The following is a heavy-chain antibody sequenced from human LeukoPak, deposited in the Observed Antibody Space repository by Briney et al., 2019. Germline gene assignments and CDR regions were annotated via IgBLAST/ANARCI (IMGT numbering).Heavy chain of an antibody. CDR1: GGTFSSYA. CDR3: ARDRERWFDP. CDR2: IIPIFGTA. V-gene: IGHV1-69*13. J-gene: IGHJ5*02. Sequence: GVSVKVSCKASGGTFSSYAISWVRQAPGQGLEWMGGIIPIFGTANYAQKFQGRVTITADESTSTAYMELSSLRSEDTAVYYCARDRERWFDPWGQGTLVTVSS.